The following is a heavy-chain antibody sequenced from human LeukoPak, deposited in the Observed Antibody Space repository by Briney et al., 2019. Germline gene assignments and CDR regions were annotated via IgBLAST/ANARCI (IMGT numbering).Heavy chain of an antibody. CDR2: INHSGST. V-gene: IGHV4-34*01. CDR3: ARTGDSSGNGAFDI. J-gene: IGHJ3*02. Sequence: SETLSLTCAVYGGSFSGYYWSWIRQPPGKGLEWIGEINHSGSTNYNPSLKSRVTISVDTSKNQFSLKLSSVTAADTAVYYCARTGDSSGNGAFDIWGQGTMVTVSS. CDR1: GGSFSGYY. D-gene: IGHD3-22*01.